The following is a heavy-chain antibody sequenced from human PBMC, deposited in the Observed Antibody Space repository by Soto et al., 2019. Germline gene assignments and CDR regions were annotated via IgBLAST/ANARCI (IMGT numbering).Heavy chain of an antibody. D-gene: IGHD1-26*01. V-gene: IGHV1-46*03. CDR3: AKDRGGMDWENEALEI. CDR2: IKPSDGDT. J-gene: IGHJ3*02. Sequence: QVNLVQSGAEVKKPGASVKLSCQASGYSFSNYYMHWVRQAPGQGLEWMGIIKPSDGDTIYAQSFQGRVTVTGDTSTSTVYMELKGLTYEDTAVYYCAKDRGGMDWENEALEIWGQGTKVTVSS. CDR1: GYSFSNYY.